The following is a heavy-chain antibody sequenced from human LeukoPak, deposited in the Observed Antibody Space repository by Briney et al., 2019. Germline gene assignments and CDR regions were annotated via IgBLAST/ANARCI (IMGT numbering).Heavy chain of an antibody. J-gene: IGHJ4*02. V-gene: IGHV3-43*01. CDR3: AKDRTTGTTPTEFDY. Sequence: GGSLRLSRAASGFTFDDYTMHWVRQAPGKGLEWVSLISWDGGSTYYADSVKGRFTISRDNSKNSLYLQMNSLRTEDTALYYCAKDRTTGTTPTEFDYWGQGTLVTVSS. CDR1: GFTFDDYT. D-gene: IGHD1-1*01. CDR2: ISWDGGST.